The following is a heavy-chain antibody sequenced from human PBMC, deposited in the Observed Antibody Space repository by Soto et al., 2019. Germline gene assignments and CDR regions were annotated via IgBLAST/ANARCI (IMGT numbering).Heavy chain of an antibody. CDR3: ARGSPDRGDY. Sequence: ASVKVSCKASGYTFTSYAMHWVRQAPGQRLEWMGRINASDGNTVYAQKFQGRVTMTRDTSTSTVYMDLSGLISDDTAVYYCARGSPDRGDYWGQGTLVTVSS. J-gene: IGHJ4*02. CDR2: INASDGNT. CDR1: GYTFTSYA. V-gene: IGHV1-46*01.